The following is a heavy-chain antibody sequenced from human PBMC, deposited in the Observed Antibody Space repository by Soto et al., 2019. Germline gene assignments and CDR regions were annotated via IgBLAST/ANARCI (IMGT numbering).Heavy chain of an antibody. CDR2: IYHSGST. CDR3: ARVGAYCGGDCTDDAFDI. CDR1: GGSISSGGHS. Sequence: QLQLQESGSGLVKPSQTLSLTCAVSGGSISSGGHSWSWIRQPPGKGLEWIGYIYHSGSTYYNPSLKSRVTISVDRSKNQFSLKLSSVTAADTAVYYCARVGAYCGGDCTDDAFDIWGQGTMVTVSS. J-gene: IGHJ3*02. V-gene: IGHV4-30-2*01. D-gene: IGHD2-21*02.